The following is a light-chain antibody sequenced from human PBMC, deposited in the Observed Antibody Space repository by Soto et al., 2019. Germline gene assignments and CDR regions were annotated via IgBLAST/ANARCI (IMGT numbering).Light chain of an antibody. CDR3: QQLNSYPLH. V-gene: IGKV1-9*01. CDR1: QGISSY. Sequence: DIQLTQSPSFLSASVGDRVTITCRASQGISSYLAWYQQKPGKAPKLLIYAASTLQSGVPSRFSGSGSGTEFTLPIHRLPPEQFANYFRQQLNSYPLHFGPGTQVDIK. CDR2: AAS. J-gene: IGKJ3*01.